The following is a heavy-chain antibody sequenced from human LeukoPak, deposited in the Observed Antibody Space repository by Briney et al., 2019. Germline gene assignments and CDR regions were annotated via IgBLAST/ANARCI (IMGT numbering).Heavy chain of an antibody. J-gene: IGHJ4*02. D-gene: IGHD3-9*01. CDR3: ARDFDWFGRSMDYFDY. CDR1: GYTFTSYG. CDR2: ISVFNDNT. Sequence: ASVKVSCKASGYTFTSYGINWVRQAPGQGLEWMGWISVFNDNTHYAQNLQDRITMTTDTSTSTAYMKLRSLRSDDTAVYYCARDFDWFGRSMDYFDYWGQGTLVTVSS. V-gene: IGHV1-18*01.